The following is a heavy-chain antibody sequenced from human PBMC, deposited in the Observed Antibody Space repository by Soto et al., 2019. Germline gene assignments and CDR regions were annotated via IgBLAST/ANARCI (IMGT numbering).Heavy chain of an antibody. CDR3: ARDRGLIAAPGTWWLDP. J-gene: IGHJ5*02. CDR2: IIPIFGTA. Sequence: ASVKVSCKASGGTFSSYAISWVRQAPGQGLEWMGGIIPIFGTANYAQKFQGRVTLTADESTSTAYMELSSLRSEDTAVYYCARDRGLIAAPGTWWLDPWGQGTLVTVSS. CDR1: GGTFSSYA. D-gene: IGHD6-13*01. V-gene: IGHV1-69*13.